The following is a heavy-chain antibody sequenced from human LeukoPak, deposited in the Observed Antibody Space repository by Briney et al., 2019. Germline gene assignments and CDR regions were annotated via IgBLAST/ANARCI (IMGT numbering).Heavy chain of an antibody. J-gene: IGHJ4*02. CDR3: AREASLGHFDY. CDR2: IKQDGSEK. Sequence: GGSLRLSCAAAGFTFSSYWMSWVRQAPGKGLEWVADIKQDGSEKYYVVSVKGRITISRDNAKNSLYLQMSSLTAEDTAIYYCAREASLGHFDYWGQGTLVTVSS. CDR1: GFTFSSYW. V-gene: IGHV3-7*01. D-gene: IGHD1-26*01.